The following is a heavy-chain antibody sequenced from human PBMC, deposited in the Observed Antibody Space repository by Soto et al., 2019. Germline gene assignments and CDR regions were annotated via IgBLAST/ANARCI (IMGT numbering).Heavy chain of an antibody. V-gene: IGHV3-48*02. J-gene: IGHJ6*02. CDR3: ARDCSSTSCYSRYYYYYGMDV. CDR2: ISSSSSTI. CDR1: GFTFSSYS. D-gene: IGHD2-2*01. Sequence: PGGSLRLSCAASGFTFSSYSMNWVRQAPGKXLEWVSYISSSSSTIYYADSVKGRFTISRDNAKNSLYLQMNSLRDEDTAVYYCARDCSSTSCYSRYYYYYGMDVWGQGTTVTVSS.